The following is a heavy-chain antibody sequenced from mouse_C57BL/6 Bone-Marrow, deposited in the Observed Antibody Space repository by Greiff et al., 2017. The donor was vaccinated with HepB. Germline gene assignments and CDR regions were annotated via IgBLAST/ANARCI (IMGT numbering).Heavy chain of an antibody. CDR3: ARRGTVVATDFDY. Sequence: QVQLKESGPELVKPGASVKISCKASGYAFSSSWMNWVKQRPGKGLEWIGRIYPGDGDTNYNGKFKGKATLTADKSSSTAYMQLSSLTSEDSAVYFCARRGTVVATDFDYWGQGTTLTVSS. J-gene: IGHJ2*01. V-gene: IGHV1-82*01. CDR2: IYPGDGDT. CDR1: GYAFSSSW. D-gene: IGHD1-1*01.